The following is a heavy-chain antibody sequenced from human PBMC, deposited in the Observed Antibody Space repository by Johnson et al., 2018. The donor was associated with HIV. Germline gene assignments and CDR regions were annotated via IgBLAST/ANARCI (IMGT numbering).Heavy chain of an antibody. V-gene: IGHV3-33*06. CDR2: IWYDGSQN. CDR1: GFTFSSYG. Sequence: QVQLVESGGGVVQPGKSLRLSCAASGFTFSSYGMHWVRQAPGKGLEWVAVIWYDGSQNYYTDSVKGRFTISRDNSKNTLYLQMNSLRAEDTAVYYCAKDLGIVGAVHRTFDIWGQGTMVAVSS. D-gene: IGHD1-26*01. CDR3: AKDLGIVGAVHRTFDI. J-gene: IGHJ3*02.